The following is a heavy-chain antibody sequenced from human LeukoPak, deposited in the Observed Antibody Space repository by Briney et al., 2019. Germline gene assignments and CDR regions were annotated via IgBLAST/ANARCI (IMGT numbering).Heavy chain of an antibody. V-gene: IGHV3-23*01. CDR1: GFTFSSYA. CDR3: AKVTGSGGNSIDLDY. J-gene: IGHJ4*02. D-gene: IGHD4-23*01. Sequence: GGSLRLSCAASGFTFSSYAMSWVRQAPGKGLEWVSAITGYGASTYYTDSVKGRFTISRDNSKNTLYLQVNSLRAEDTAVYYCAKVTGSGGNSIDLDYWGQGTLVTVSS. CDR2: ITGYGAST.